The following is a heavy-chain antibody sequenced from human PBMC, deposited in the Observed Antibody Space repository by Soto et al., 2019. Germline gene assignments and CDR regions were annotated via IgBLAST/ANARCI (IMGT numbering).Heavy chain of an antibody. CDR2: VYPGDAET. CDR1: GYNFSSQW. J-gene: IGHJ4*02. V-gene: IGHV5-51*01. Sequence: GESLKISCKGSGYNFSSQWIAWVRQKPGKGLEWMGIVYPGDAETRYSPSFQGQVTMSADKSIDTAYLQWSSLRASDTAMYYCARGGVSTRTFDYWGQGTPVTVSS. D-gene: IGHD3-3*01. CDR3: ARGGVSTRTFDY.